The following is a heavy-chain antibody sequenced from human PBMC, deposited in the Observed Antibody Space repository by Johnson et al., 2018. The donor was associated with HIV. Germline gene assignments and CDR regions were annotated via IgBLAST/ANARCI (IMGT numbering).Heavy chain of an antibody. Sequence: QVQLVESGGGLVQPGGSLRLSCAAYGFTFSSYAMHWVRQAPGKGLEWVAVISYDGSHKYYVDSVKGRFTISRDNSKNTVYLQMNNLRAEDTAVYYCARDPITPYERGPDAFDVWGQGTVVTVSS. V-gene: IGHV3-30*04. J-gene: IGHJ3*01. CDR3: ARDPITPYERGPDAFDV. CDR1: GFTFSSYA. CDR2: ISYDGSHK. D-gene: IGHD2-21*01.